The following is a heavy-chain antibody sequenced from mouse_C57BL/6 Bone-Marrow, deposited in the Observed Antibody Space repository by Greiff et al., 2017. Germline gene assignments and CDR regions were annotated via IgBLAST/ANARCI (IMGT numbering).Heavy chain of an antibody. V-gene: IGHV14-4*01. Sequence: VQLQQSGAELVRPGASVKLSCTASGFNIKDDYMHWVKQRPEQGLEWIGWIDPENGGTEYASKFQGKATITADTTSNTAYLQLSSLTSEDTAVYYCTADGYLPPSYVDYWGQGTTLTVSS. CDR2: IDPENGGT. J-gene: IGHJ2*01. CDR3: TADGYLPPSYVDY. CDR1: GFNIKDDY. D-gene: IGHD2-3*01.